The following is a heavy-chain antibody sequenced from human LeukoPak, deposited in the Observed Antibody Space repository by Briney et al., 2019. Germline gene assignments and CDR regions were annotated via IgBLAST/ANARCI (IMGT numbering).Heavy chain of an antibody. CDR2: ISAYNGNT. Sequence: ASVKVSCKASGYTFSNFGISWVRQAPGQGLEWMGWISAYNGNTKYAQKLQSRVTMTTDTSTSTAYMELRSLRSDDTAIYYCARDIYYYDSSAYYYFDYWGQGTLVTVSS. D-gene: IGHD3-22*01. CDR1: GYTFSNFG. J-gene: IGHJ4*02. V-gene: IGHV1-18*01. CDR3: ARDIYYYDSSAYYYFDY.